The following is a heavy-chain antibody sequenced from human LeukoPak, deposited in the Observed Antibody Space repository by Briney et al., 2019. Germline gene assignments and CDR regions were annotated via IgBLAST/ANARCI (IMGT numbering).Heavy chain of an antibody. CDR1: GGSISSSSYY. D-gene: IGHD5-18*01. CDR2: IYYSGST. Sequence: SETLSLTCTVSGGSISSSSYYWGWIRQPPGRGLEWIGSIYYSGSTYYNSSLKSRVTISVDTSKNQFSLKLSSVTAADTAVYYCGRTFGYSYGYLDYWGQGTLVTVSS. J-gene: IGHJ4*02. V-gene: IGHV4-39*01. CDR3: GRTFGYSYGYLDY.